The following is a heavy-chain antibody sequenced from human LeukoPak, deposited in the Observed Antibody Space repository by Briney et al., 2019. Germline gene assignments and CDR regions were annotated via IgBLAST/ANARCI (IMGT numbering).Heavy chain of an antibody. Sequence: SETLSLTCTVSGGSISSYYWSWIRQPAGKGLEWIGRIYTSGSTNYNPSLKSRVTMSVDTSKNQFSLKLSSVTAADTAVYYCARVGRYYGSGSAFDYWGQGTLVTVSS. D-gene: IGHD3-10*01. CDR2: IYTSGST. V-gene: IGHV4-4*07. CDR1: GGSISSYY. CDR3: ARVGRYYGSGSAFDY. J-gene: IGHJ4*02.